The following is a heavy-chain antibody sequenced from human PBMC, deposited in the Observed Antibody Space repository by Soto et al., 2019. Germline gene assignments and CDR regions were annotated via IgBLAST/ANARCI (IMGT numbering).Heavy chain of an antibody. CDR3: ARLYCSSTSCPNWFDH. D-gene: IGHD2-2*01. V-gene: IGHV5-10-1*01. CDR1: GYSFTSYW. J-gene: IGHJ5*02. CDR2: IDPSDSYT. Sequence: PGESLKISCKGSGYSFTSYWISWVRQIPGKGLEWMGRIDPSDSYTNYSPSFQGHVTISADKSISTAYLQWSSLKASDTAMYYCARLYCSSTSCPNWFDHWGHGTLVTVSS.